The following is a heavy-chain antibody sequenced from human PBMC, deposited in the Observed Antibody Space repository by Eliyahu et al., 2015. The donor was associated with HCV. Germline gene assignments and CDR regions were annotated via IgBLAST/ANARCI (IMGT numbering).Heavy chain of an antibody. CDR2: IIPVFGTT. D-gene: IGHD2-15*01. CDR1: GGTFRNFG. Sequence: EVKKPGSSVKVSCKASGGTFRNFGISWVRQAPGQGLEWMGGIIPVFGTTNYXQKXQGRVTMTADESTTTAYMELSSLXSEDTAVYYCARDYSLGYCGSGTCYVVDYWGQGTLVTVSS. CDR3: ARDYSLGYCGSGTCYVVDY. J-gene: IGHJ4*02. V-gene: IGHV1-69*01.